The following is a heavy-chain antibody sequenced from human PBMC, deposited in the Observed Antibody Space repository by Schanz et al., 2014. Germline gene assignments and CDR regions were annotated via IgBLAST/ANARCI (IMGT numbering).Heavy chain of an antibody. J-gene: IGHJ3*01. Sequence: DVQLVESGGTLVRPGGSLRLSCAVSGFTVSSNYMSWVRQAPGKGLEWVSTVYMSAASTRYADSVKGRFIISRDSSKNTLFLQMNSLRPEDTALYFCARDEGRDGYNLAFDVWGQGTLVTVSS. CDR1: GFTVSSNY. D-gene: IGHD5-12*01. CDR2: VYMSAAST. V-gene: IGHV3-53*01. CDR3: ARDEGRDGYNLAFDV.